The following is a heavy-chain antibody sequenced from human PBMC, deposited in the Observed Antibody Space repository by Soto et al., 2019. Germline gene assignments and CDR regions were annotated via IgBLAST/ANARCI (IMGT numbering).Heavy chain of an antibody. D-gene: IGHD4-17*01. CDR1: GFTFSSYA. V-gene: IGHV3-30-3*01. CDR3: AKDPHDYGLGAFDI. J-gene: IGHJ3*02. Sequence: PGGSLRLSCAASGFTFSSYAMHWVRQAPGKGLEWVAVISYDGSNKYYADSVKGRFTISRDNSKNTLYLQMNSPRAEDTAVYYCAKDPHDYGLGAFDIWGQGTMVTVAS. CDR2: ISYDGSNK.